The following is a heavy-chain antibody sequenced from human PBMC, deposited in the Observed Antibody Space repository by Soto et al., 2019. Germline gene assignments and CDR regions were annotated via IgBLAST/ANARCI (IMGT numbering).Heavy chain of an antibody. CDR1: GFRFDYYS. V-gene: IGHV3-43*01. J-gene: IGHJ4*02. D-gene: IGHD6-19*01. Sequence: GGSLRLSCGAFGFRFDYYSMHWVRQAPGKGLEWVSLISWDGGGTYYADSVRGRFTISRDNSKNSLYLQMNSLTTEDTAVYYCAKGPVVAVAPDYWGQGTLVTVSS. CDR2: ISWDGGGT. CDR3: AKGPVVAVAPDY.